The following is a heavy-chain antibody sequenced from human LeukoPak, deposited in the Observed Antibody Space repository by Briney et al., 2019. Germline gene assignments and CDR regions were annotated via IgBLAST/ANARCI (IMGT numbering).Heavy chain of an antibody. CDR3: ARSPVGAIGPFDI. J-gene: IGHJ3*02. CDR2: MNPNSGNS. V-gene: IGHV1-8*01. CDR1: GYTFTSYD. D-gene: IGHD1-26*01. Sequence: GASVKVSCMSSGYTFTSYDINWVRQATGQGLEWMGWMNPNSGNSGYAQKFQGRVTMTRNNSISTAYMELSSLRSEDTAVYYCARSPVGAIGPFDIWGQGTMVTVSS.